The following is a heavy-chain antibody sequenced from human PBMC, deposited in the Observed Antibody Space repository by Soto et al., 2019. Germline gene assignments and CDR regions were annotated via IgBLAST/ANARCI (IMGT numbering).Heavy chain of an antibody. CDR2: IKSKTDGGTT. D-gene: IGHD3-3*01. CDR3: TTEARITIFGVVIMDAFDI. CDR1: GFTFSNAW. J-gene: IGHJ3*02. Sequence: PGGSLRLSCAASGFTFSNAWMSWVRQAPGKGLEWVGRIKSKTDGGTTDYAAPVKGRFTISRDDSKNTLYLQMNSLKTEDTAVYYCTTEARITIFGVVIMDAFDIWGQGTMVTVSS. V-gene: IGHV3-15*01.